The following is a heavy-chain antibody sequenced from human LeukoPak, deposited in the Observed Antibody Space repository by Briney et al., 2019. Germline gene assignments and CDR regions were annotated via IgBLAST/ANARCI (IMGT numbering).Heavy chain of an antibody. CDR2: IWYDGSNK. CDR3: ARDSYGMDV. J-gene: IGHJ6*02. Sequence: PGRSLRLFCAASGLTFSCYGVHWVRQAPGKGRVWVTDIWYDGSNKYYADSVKGRFTISRDNSKNTLYLQMNSLRAEDTAVYYCARDSYGMDVWGQGTTVTVSS. V-gene: IGHV3-33*01. CDR1: GLTFSCYG.